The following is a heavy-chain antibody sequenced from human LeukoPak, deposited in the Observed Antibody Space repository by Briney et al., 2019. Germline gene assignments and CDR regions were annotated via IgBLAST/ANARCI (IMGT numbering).Heavy chain of an antibody. CDR1: GFTFSNHP. Sequence: GGSLRLSCAASGFTFSNHPMHWVRQAPGKGLESVSVISPDGASTHYANSVKGRFTISRDNSKNTLYLQMNSLRAEDTAVYYCAKASGYVPYYFDYWGQGTLVTVSS. CDR2: ISPDGAST. CDR3: AKASGYVPYYFDY. D-gene: IGHD5-12*01. J-gene: IGHJ4*02. V-gene: IGHV3-64*01.